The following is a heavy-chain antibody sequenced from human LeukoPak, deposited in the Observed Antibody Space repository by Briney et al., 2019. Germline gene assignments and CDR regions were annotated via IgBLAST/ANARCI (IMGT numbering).Heavy chain of an antibody. CDR1: RFTFSAYW. V-gene: IGHV3-7*01. Sequence: EGSLRLSCAASRFTFSAYWLNWVRQAPGKGLEWVANIKQDGSEKYYVDSVKGRFTISRDNARNSLYLQMNSLRVDDTAVYYCARRGSSAWHFDYWGQGTLVTVSS. CDR3: ARRGSSAWHFDY. CDR2: IKQDGSEK. J-gene: IGHJ4*02. D-gene: IGHD3-10*01.